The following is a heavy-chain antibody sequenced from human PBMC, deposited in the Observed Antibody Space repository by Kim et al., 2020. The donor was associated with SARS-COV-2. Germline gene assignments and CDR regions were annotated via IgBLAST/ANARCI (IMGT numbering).Heavy chain of an antibody. CDR3: ASDPPFSGYCLDS. J-gene: IGHJ4*02. D-gene: IGHD5-12*01. Sequence: GGSLRLSCVASGFTFTTHAMHWVRQAPGKGLEWVAFIWADESNKYYADSVKGRFTISRDNSKEILYLQMNNLRAEDTAVYYCASDPPFSGYCLDSWGQGTRGSVAS. V-gene: IGHV3-33*01. CDR1: GFTFTTHA. CDR2: IWADESNK.